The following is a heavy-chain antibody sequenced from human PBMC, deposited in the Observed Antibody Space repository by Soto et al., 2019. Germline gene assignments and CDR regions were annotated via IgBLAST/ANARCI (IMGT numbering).Heavy chain of an antibody. J-gene: IGHJ4*02. CDR3: ARRKERSGPHYFDY. V-gene: IGHV1-46*01. D-gene: IGHD6-25*01. CDR1: GFSFSDYF. Sequence: ASVKVSCKASGFSFSDYFMHWVRQAPGQGLEWMGIINPSGDRTDYAQKFQGRVTVTRNTSISTVYMELSGLRPDDTAVYYCARRKERSGPHYFDYWGQGSQVTVSS. CDR2: INPSGDRT.